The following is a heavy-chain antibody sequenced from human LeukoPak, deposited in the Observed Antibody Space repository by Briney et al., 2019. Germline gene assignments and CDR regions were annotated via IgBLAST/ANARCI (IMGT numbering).Heavy chain of an antibody. J-gene: IGHJ6*03. D-gene: IGHD1-26*01. CDR2: IYYSGST. CDR3: ARVRGSSGSYEYYHYMDV. Sequence: SETLSLTCTVSGGSLSSYYWSWIRQPPGKGLEWIGNIYYSGSTYYNPSLKSRVAISVDTSKNQFSLKLSSVTAADTAVYYCARVRGSSGSYEYYHYMDVWGKGTTVTISS. CDR1: GGSLSSYY. V-gene: IGHV4-59*04.